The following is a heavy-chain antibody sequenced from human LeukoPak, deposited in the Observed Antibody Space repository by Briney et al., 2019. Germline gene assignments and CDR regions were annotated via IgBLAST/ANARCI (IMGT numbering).Heavy chain of an antibody. CDR1: GFTVSSNY. Sequence: GGSLRLSCAASGFTVSSNYMSWVRQAPGKGLEWVSVIYSGGSTYYADSVKGRSTISRDNSKNTLYLQMNSLRAEDTAVYYCARESYGGNSFDYWGQGTLVTVSS. V-gene: IGHV3-66*01. CDR3: ARESYGGNSFDY. CDR2: IYSGGST. J-gene: IGHJ4*02. D-gene: IGHD4-23*01.